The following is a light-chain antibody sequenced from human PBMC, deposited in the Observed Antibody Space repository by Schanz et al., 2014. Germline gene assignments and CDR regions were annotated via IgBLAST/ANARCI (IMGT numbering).Light chain of an antibody. Sequence: QLVLTQSPSASASLGASVKLTCTLSSGHSNYAIAWHQQQPEKGPRYLMNLNSDGSHSKGDGIPDRFSGSSSGAERFLTISSLQSEDEAVYYCQTWGTGIRVFGGGTKVTVL. J-gene: IGLJ2*01. V-gene: IGLV4-69*01. CDR2: LNSDGSH. CDR3: QTWGTGIRV. CDR1: SGHSNYA.